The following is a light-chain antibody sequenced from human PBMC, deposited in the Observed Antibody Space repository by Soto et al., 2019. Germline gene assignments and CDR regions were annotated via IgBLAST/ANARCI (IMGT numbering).Light chain of an antibody. V-gene: IGKV1-5*03. J-gene: IGKJ1*01. CDR3: QQYNNWPRE. Sequence: DIQMTQSPSTLSASVGDRVTITCRASQSIGNWLAWYQQKPGKAPKLLIYKASSLESAVPSRFSGSGSGTEFTLTISSLQSEDFAVYYCQQYNNWPREFGQGTKVEIK. CDR2: KAS. CDR1: QSIGNW.